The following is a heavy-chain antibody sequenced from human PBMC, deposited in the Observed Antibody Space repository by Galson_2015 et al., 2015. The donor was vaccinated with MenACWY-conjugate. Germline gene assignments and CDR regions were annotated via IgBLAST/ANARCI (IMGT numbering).Heavy chain of an antibody. J-gene: IGHJ6*02. CDR1: GYTFPDYD. CDR2: ISPYNGNT. Sequence: SVKVSCKASGYTFPDYDITWVRQAPGQGLEWMGWISPYNGNTNYAQKLQGRVTLTTDTSTSTAYMELRSLRSDDTAVYYCAREVSYCDGDCYWEGVPYFYYIMDVWGQGTTVTVSS. V-gene: IGHV1-18*01. D-gene: IGHD2-21*02. CDR3: AREVSYCDGDCYWEGVPYFYYIMDV.